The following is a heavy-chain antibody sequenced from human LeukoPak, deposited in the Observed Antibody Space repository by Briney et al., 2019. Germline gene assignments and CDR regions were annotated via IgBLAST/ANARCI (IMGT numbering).Heavy chain of an antibody. D-gene: IGHD7-27*01. J-gene: IGHJ3*02. CDR1: GFTFRNYA. CDR2: VNTNGGST. V-gene: IGHV3-23*01. CDR3: ARALGKDPVDSDAFDI. Sequence: GGSLRLSCAASGFTFRNYAMNWVRQAPGKGLEWVSTVNTNGGSTYYAASVKGRFTVSRDNSKNTLYLQMGSLRAEDMAVYYCARALGKDPVDSDAFDIWGQGTMVTVSS.